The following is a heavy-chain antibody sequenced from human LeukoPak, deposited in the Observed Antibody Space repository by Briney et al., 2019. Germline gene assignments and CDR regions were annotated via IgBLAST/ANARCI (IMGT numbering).Heavy chain of an antibody. V-gene: IGHV3-66*02. D-gene: IGHD6-13*01. CDR2: IYSGGST. Sequence: GGSPRLSCAASGFTVSSNYMSWVRQAPGKGLEWVSVIYSGGSTYYADSVKGRFTISRDNPKNTLYLQMNSLRAEDTAVYYCARDRAAAAGTFDYWGQGALVTVSS. CDR3: ARDRAAAAGTFDY. J-gene: IGHJ4*02. CDR1: GFTVSSNY.